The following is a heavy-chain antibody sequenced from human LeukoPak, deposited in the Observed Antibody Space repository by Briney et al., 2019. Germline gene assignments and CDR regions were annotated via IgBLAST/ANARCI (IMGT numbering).Heavy chain of an antibody. CDR3: ARQDYGGNIDY. V-gene: IGHV4-39*01. D-gene: IGHD4-23*01. CDR1: GGSISSSSYY. CDR2: IYYSGST. J-gene: IGHJ4*02. Sequence: SETLSLTCTASGGSISSSSYYWGWIRQPPGEGLVYIGSIYYSGSTYYNPSLKSRVTISVDTSKNQFSLTLSSVTAADTAVYYCARQDYGGNIDYWGQGTLVTVSS.